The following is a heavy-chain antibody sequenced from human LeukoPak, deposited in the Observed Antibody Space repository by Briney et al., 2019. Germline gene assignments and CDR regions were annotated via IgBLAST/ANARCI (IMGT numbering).Heavy chain of an antibody. CDR2: INTNTGNP. D-gene: IGHD3-22*01. CDR3: ARGHYDSR. J-gene: IGHJ4*02. V-gene: IGHV7-4-1*02. Sequence: MXXVRQAPGQGLEWMGXINTNTGNPTYAQGFTGXFVFTLDTXXXTAYLQINSLKAEDTAVYYCARGHYDSRWGQGTLVTVSS.